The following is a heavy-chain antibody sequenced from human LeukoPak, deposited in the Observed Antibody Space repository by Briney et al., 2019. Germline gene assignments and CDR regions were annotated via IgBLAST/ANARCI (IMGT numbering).Heavy chain of an antibody. CDR3: GRGEAGAIDY. V-gene: IGHV3-74*01. D-gene: IGHD6-13*01. CDR2: INSDGSST. CDR1: GFTLRSYW. Sequence: PGGSLRLSCAASGFTLRSYWMHWVRQAPGKGLVWVSRINSDGSSTSYADSVKGRFTISRDNAKNTLYLQMNSLRVGDTAVYYCGRGEAGAIDYWGQGTLVTVSS. J-gene: IGHJ4*02.